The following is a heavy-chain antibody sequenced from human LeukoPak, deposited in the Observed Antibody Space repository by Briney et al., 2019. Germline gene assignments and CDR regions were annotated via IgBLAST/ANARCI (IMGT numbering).Heavy chain of an antibody. CDR3: AVVYPHYYYDSSGYFGY. V-gene: IGHV3-23*01. Sequence: GGSLRLSCTASGFTFSSYGMSWVRQARGKGLQWVSAISGSGGSTYYAHSVKGRFTIFRDNSKNSLYLQMNSLRAEDTAVYYCAVVYPHYYYDSSGYFGYWGQGTLVTVSS. D-gene: IGHD3-22*01. CDR1: GFTFSSYG. J-gene: IGHJ4*02. CDR2: ISGSGGST.